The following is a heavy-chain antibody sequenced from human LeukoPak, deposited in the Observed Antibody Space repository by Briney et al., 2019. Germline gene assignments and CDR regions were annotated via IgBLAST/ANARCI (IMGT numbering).Heavy chain of an antibody. V-gene: IGHV5-51*01. CDR2: IYPGDSDT. D-gene: IGHD3-10*01. CDR1: GYSFTNSW. CDR3: ARFTFYYGSGTYYNSYFDY. Sequence: GESLKISCKGSGYSFTNSWIGWVRQMPGRGLEWMAIIYPGDSDTRYSPSFQGQVTISVGKSISTAYLQWSSLKASDTAMYYCARFTFYYGSGTYYNSYFDYWGQGTLVTVSS. J-gene: IGHJ4*02.